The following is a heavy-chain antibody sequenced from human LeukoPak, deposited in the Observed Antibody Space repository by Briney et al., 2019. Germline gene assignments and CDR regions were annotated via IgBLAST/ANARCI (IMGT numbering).Heavy chain of an antibody. CDR2: IYYSGST. Sequence: SETLSLTCTVSGGSISSSSYYWGWIRQPPGKGLEWIGSIYYSGSTYYSPSLKSRVTISVDTSKNQFSLKLSSVTAVDTAVYYCARSPNRSGFGEFPDIRGQGTTVTVSS. V-gene: IGHV4-39*07. CDR1: GGSISSSSYY. J-gene: IGHJ6*02. D-gene: IGHD3-10*01. CDR3: ARSPNRSGFGEFPDI.